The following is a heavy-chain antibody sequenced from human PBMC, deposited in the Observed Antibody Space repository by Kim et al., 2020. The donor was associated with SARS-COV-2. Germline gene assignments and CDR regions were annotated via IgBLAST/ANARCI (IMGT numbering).Heavy chain of an antibody. CDR2: ISDGGDTT. CDR1: GFTFTRYA. Sequence: GGSLRLSCAASGFTFTRYALTWVRQAPGKGLEWVSIISDGGDTTHYADSVKGRFTVSRDSSKNTLYLQMNSLRVEDTAIYYCAKAIGVEPVTASRWFDPWGQGTLVTVSS. V-gene: IGHV3-23*01. D-gene: IGHD4-4*01. J-gene: IGHJ5*02. CDR3: AKAIGVEPVTASRWFDP.